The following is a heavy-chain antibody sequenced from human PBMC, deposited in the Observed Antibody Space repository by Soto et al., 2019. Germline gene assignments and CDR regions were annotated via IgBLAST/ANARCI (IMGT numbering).Heavy chain of an antibody. Sequence: GESLKISCKGSGYGFTSYWISWVRQMPGKGLEWMGRIDPSDSYTNYSPSFQGHVTISADKSISTAYLQWSSLKASDTAMYYCARHDPYTAGNFDYWGQGTLVTV. J-gene: IGHJ4*02. V-gene: IGHV5-10-1*01. CDR3: ARHDPYTAGNFDY. CDR2: IDPSDSYT. D-gene: IGHD5-18*01. CDR1: GYGFTSYW.